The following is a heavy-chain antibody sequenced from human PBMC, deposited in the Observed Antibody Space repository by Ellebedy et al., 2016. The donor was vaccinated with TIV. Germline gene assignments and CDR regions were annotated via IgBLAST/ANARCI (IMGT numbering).Heavy chain of an antibody. V-gene: IGHV1-69*13. CDR2: IIPVFGTA. D-gene: IGHD2-15*01. CDR1: GYTFTGYY. CDR3: AREHDVVVVTGATGVKYYYYGMDV. J-gene: IGHJ6*02. Sequence: ASVKVSCRASGYTFTGYYMHWVRQAPGQGLEWMGGIIPVFGTANYAQKFQGRVTISADDSTSTAYMELISLRSEDTAVNYCAREHDVVVVTGATGVKYYYYGMDVWGQGTTVTVSS.